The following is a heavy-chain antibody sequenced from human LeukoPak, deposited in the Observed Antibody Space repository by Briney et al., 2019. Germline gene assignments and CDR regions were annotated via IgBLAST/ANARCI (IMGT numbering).Heavy chain of an antibody. J-gene: IGHJ5*02. V-gene: IGHV4-30-4*08. D-gene: IGHD3-3*01. CDR3: ARGLLFLEWLGSWFDP. CDR2: IYYSGST. CDR1: GGSISSGDYY. Sequence: TSETLSLTCTVSGGSISSGDYYWSWIRQPPGKGLEWIGYIYYSGSTYYNPSLKSRVTMSVDTSKNQFSLKLSSVTAADTAVYYCARGLLFLEWLGSWFDPWGQGTLVTVSS.